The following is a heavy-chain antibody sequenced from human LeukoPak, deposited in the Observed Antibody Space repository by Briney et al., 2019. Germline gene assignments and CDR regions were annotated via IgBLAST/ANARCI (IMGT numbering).Heavy chain of an antibody. CDR1: GGSISSSSYY. J-gene: IGHJ5*02. D-gene: IGHD5-12*01. CDR3: ALSRRNIVATIIGWFDP. V-gene: IGHV4-39*07. CDR2: IYYSGIT. Sequence: PSETLSLTCTVSGGSISSSSYYWGWIRQPPGKGLEWVGSIYYSGITYYNPSLKSRVTISVDTSKNQFSLKLSSVTAADTAVYYCALSRRNIVATIIGWFDPWGQGTLVTVSS.